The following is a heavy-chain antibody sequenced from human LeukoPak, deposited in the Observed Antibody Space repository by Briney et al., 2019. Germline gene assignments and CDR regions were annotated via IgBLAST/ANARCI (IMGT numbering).Heavy chain of an antibody. CDR3: QSRYLEWLLEY. V-gene: IGHV4/OR15-8*01. CDR1: GASIASHSW. J-gene: IGHJ4*02. CDR2: VYHSGGA. D-gene: IGHD3-3*01. Sequence: SETLSLTCAVYGASIASHSWWSWVRQPPGKGLEWNGEVYHSGGANYKPSLKSRVTISVDTSRNHFSLKLTSVTAADTAVYYCQSRYLEWLLEYWGQGTLVTVSS.